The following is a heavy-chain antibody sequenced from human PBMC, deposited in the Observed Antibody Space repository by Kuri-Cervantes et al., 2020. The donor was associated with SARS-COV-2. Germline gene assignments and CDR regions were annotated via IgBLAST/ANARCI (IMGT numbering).Heavy chain of an antibody. CDR3: ARHEGAYDRSGYYYPGWFDP. V-gene: IGHV4-39*01. CDR2: IYYSGST. J-gene: IGHJ5*02. D-gene: IGHD3-22*01. Sequence: WGSLRLSCTVSGGSISSSSYYWGWLRQPPGKGLEWIGSIYYSGSTYYNPSLKSRVIISVDTSKKQFSLKLSSVTAADTAVYYCARHEGAYDRSGYYYPGWFDPWGQGTLVTVSS. CDR1: GGSISSSSYY.